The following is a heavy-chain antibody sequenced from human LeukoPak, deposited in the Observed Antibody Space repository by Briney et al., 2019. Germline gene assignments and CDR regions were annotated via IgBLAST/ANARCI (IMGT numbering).Heavy chain of an antibody. CDR1: GGTFSSYA. J-gene: IGHJ3*02. V-gene: IGHV1-69*05. CDR3: ARGSSAALALAGENDAFDI. Sequence: SVKVSCKASGGTFSSYAISWVRQAPGQGLEWMGRIIPIFGTANYAQKFQGRVTITTDESTSTAYMELSSLRSEDTAVYYCARGSSAALALAGENDAFDIWGQGTMVSVSS. CDR2: IIPIFGTA. D-gene: IGHD3-10*01.